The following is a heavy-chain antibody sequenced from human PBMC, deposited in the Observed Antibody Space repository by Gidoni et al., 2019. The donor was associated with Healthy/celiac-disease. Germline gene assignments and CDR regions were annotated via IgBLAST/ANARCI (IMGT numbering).Heavy chain of an antibody. CDR2: ISWNSGSI. D-gene: IGHD3-9*01. J-gene: IGHJ4*02. CDR1: GSTFGDYA. Sequence: DVQLVEPGGGLVQPGRSLRLSCAASGSTFGDYAMHWFRQAPGKGLEWVSGISWNSGSIGYADSVKGRFTISRDNAKNSLYLQMNSLRAEDTALYYCATNPSGILTGYYTYWGQGTLVTVSS. V-gene: IGHV3-9*01. CDR3: ATNPSGILTGYYTY.